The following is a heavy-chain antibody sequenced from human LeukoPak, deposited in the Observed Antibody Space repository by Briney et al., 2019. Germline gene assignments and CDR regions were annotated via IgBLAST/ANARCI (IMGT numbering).Heavy chain of an antibody. D-gene: IGHD4-23*01. CDR2: IYYSGST. CDR1: GGSISSYY. V-gene: IGHV4-59*01. CDR3: ARAIDYGGNSD. Sequence: SETLSLTCTVSGGSISSYYWSWIRQPPGKGLEWIGYIYYSGSTNYNPSLKSRVTISVDTSKNQFSLKLSSVTAADTAVYHCARAIDYGGNSDWGQGTLVTVSS. J-gene: IGHJ4*02.